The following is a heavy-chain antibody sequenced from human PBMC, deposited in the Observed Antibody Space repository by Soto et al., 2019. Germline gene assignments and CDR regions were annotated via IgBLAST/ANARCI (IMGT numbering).Heavy chain of an antibody. D-gene: IGHD3-16*01. CDR1: GFTFSNAW. J-gene: IGHJ3*02. V-gene: IGHV3-15*01. Sequence: EVQLVESGGGLVKPGGSLRLSCAASGFTFSNAWMSWVRHAPGKGLEWVGRIKSKTDGGTTDYAAPVKGRFTISRDDSKNTLYLQMNSLKTEDTAVYNCTTGDMITFGGINVFDIWGQGTMVTVSS. CDR3: TTGDMITFGGINVFDI. CDR2: IKSKTDGGTT.